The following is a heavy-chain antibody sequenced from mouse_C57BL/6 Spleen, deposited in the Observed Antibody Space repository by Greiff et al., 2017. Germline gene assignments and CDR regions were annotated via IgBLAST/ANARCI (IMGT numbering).Heavy chain of an antibody. J-gene: IGHJ2*01. CDR3: TRRGANWDYFDY. CDR1: GYTFTDYE. CDR2: IDPETGGT. V-gene: IGHV1-15*01. Sequence: VQLQESGAELVRPGASVTLSCKASGYTFTDYEMHWVKQTPVHGLEWIGAIDPETGGTAYNQKFKGKAILTADKSSSTAYMELRSLTSEDSAVYYCTRRGANWDYFDYWGQGTTLTVSS. D-gene: IGHD4-1*01.